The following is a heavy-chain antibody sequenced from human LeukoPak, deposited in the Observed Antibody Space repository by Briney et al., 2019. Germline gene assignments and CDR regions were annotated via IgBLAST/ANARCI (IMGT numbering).Heavy chain of an antibody. Sequence: SETLSLTCTVSGGSISSYYWSWIRQPPGKVLEWIGYIYYSGSTNYNPSLKSRVTISVDTSKNQFSLKLSSVTAADTAVYYCARADITMVRGVIITGYYFDYWGQGTLVTVSS. J-gene: IGHJ4*02. D-gene: IGHD3-10*01. CDR1: GGSISSYY. CDR3: ARADITMVRGVIITGYYFDY. V-gene: IGHV4-59*01. CDR2: IYYSGST.